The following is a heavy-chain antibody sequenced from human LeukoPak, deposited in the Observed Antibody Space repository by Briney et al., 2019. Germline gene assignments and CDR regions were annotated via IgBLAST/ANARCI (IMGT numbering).Heavy chain of an antibody. J-gene: IGHJ3*02. CDR1: GFTFEDYA. V-gene: IGHV3-43D*03. Sequence: GGSLRLSCAASGFTFEDYAMHWVRQAPGKGLEWVSLISWDGGGTYYADSVKGRFTISRDNSKNSLYLQMNSLRVEDTALYYCAKADSSRGNAFDIWGQGTMLTVSS. CDR2: ISWDGGGT. D-gene: IGHD6-19*01. CDR3: AKADSSRGNAFDI.